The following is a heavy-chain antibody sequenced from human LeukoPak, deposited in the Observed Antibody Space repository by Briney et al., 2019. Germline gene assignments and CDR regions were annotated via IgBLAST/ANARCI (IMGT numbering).Heavy chain of an antibody. J-gene: IGHJ1*01. CDR1: GGSISSYY. V-gene: IGHV4-59*01. D-gene: IGHD6-19*01. CDR2: IYYSGST. Sequence: PSETLSLTCTVSGGSISSYYWSWIRQPPGKGLEWIGYIYYSGSTNYNPSLKSRVTISVDKSKNQFSLKLSSVTAADTAVYYCARVSGIAVAGPGEYFQHWGQGTLVTVSS. CDR3: ARVSGIAVAGPGEYFQH.